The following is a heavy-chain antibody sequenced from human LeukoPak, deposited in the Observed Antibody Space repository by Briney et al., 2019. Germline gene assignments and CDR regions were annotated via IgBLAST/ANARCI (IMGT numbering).Heavy chain of an antibody. CDR3: ARVYQGEVALDY. V-gene: IGHV1-18*01. CDR2: ISAYNGNT. D-gene: IGHD2-15*01. Sequence: ASVKVSCKASGYTFTSYGISWVRQAPGQGLEWMGWISAYNGNTNYAQKLQGRVTMTTDTSTNTAYMELRSLRSDDTAVYYCARVYQGEVALDYWGQGTLVTVSS. J-gene: IGHJ4*02. CDR1: GYTFTSYG.